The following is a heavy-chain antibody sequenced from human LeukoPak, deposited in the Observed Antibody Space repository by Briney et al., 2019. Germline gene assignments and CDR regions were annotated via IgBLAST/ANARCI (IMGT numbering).Heavy chain of an antibody. CDR3: ARRSYYFDY. CDR1: LGSFSGYY. V-gene: IGHV4-34*01. Sequence: PSETLSLTCAVYLGSFSGYYWSWIRQPPGKGLEWIGEINHSGSTNYNPSLKSRVTISVDTSKNQFSLKLSSVTAADTAVYYCARRSYYFDYWGRGTLVTVSS. J-gene: IGHJ4*02. CDR2: INHSGST.